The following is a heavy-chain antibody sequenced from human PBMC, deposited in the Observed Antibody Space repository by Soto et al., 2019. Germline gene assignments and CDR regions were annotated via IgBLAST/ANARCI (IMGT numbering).Heavy chain of an antibody. D-gene: IGHD3-10*01. CDR2: ISYDGSNK. CDR1: GCTFSSYG. Sequence: GGSLRLSCAASGCTFSSYGMHWVRQAPGKGLEWVAVISYDGSNKYYADSVKGRFTISRDNSKNRLYLQMNSLRAEDTAVYYCAKATRGLWFGELLTNDLGYWGQGTLVTVSS. CDR3: AKATRGLWFGELLTNDLGY. J-gene: IGHJ4*02. V-gene: IGHV3-30*18.